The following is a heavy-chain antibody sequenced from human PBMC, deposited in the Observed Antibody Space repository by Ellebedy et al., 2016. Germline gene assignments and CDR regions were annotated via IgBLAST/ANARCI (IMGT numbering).Heavy chain of an antibody. D-gene: IGHD3-3*02. Sequence: GSLRLSXSVSGGSISNSGHYWGWIRQPPGKGLEWIGNFYSSWTTYYNPSLESRVTVAVDTSKNQLSLKLSSLSAADTAVYYCARGRGSFGSNLDSWGQGTLVTVSS. CDR2: FYSSWTT. V-gene: IGHV4-39*02. CDR3: ARGRGSFGSNLDS. CDR1: GGSISNSGHY. J-gene: IGHJ4*02.